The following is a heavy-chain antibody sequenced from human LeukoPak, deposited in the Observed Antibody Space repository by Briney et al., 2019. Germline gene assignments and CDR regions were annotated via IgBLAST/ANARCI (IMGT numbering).Heavy chain of an antibody. J-gene: IGHJ4*02. CDR2: IWYDGSNK. D-gene: IGHD2-15*01. CDR3: ARDLSSPGLHSPHSMTLDY. V-gene: IGHV3-33*01. Sequence: GGSLRLSCAASGFTFSSYGMHWVRQAPGKGLEWVAVIWYDGSNKYYADSVKGRFTISRDNSKNTLYLQMNSLRAEDTAVYYCARDLSSPGLHSPHSMTLDYWGQGTLVTVSS. CDR1: GFTFSSYG.